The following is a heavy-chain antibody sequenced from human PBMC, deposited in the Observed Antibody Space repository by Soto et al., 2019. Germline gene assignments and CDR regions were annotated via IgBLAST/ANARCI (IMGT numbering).Heavy chain of an antibody. CDR2: VSPKSGNT. V-gene: IGHV1-18*01. Sequence: QVHLVQSGAEVKKPGSSVKVSCKASGYNFFDYGVSWVRQAPGQGLEWMGWVSPKSGNTDYARKVQGRVTMTTDISTSTAYMELRGLISDDTGVYYCARGRTVSSIGPLLDWGQGTLVSVSS. CDR3: ARGRTVSSIGPLLD. D-gene: IGHD1-1*01. CDR1: GYNFFDYG. J-gene: IGHJ1*01.